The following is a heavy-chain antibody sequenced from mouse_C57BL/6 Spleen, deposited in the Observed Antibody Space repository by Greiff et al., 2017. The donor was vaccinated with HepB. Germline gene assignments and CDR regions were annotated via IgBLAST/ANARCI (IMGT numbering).Heavy chain of an antibody. CDR2: IYPGDGDT. CDR1: GYAFSSSW. CDR3: AVYGSSPGFAY. D-gene: IGHD1-1*01. V-gene: IGHV1-82*01. Sequence: QVQLKESGPELVKPGASVKISCKASGYAFSSSWMNWVKQRPGKGLEWIGRIYPGDGDTNYNGKFKGKATLTADKSSSTAYMQLSSLTSEDSAVYFCAVYGSSPGFAYWGQGTLVTVSA. J-gene: IGHJ3*01.